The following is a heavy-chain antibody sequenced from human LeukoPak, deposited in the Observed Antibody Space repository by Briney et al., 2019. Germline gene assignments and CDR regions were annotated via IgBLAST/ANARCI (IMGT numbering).Heavy chain of an antibody. Sequence: ASVKVSCKASGYTFTGYYMHWVRQAPGQGLEWMGWINPNSGVTNYAQKFQGRVTITRDTSISTAYMELSRLRSDDTAVYYCARDRDCSGGSCYSFPDYWGQGTLVTVSS. CDR1: GYTFTGYY. D-gene: IGHD2-15*01. V-gene: IGHV1-2*02. CDR2: INPNSGVT. CDR3: ARDRDCSGGSCYSFPDY. J-gene: IGHJ4*02.